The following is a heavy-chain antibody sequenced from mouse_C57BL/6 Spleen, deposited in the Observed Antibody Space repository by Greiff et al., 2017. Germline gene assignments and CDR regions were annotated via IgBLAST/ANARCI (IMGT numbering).Heavy chain of an antibody. CDR2: INYDGSST. CDR3: AREGVGNYYGSSNGAMDY. CDR1: GFTFSDYY. Sequence: EVMLVESEGGLVQPGSSMKLSCTASGFTFSDYYMAWVRQVPEKGLEWVANINYDGSSTYYLDSLKSRFIISRDNAKNILYLQMSSLKSEDTATYYCAREGVGNYYGSSNGAMDYWGQGTSVTVSS. V-gene: IGHV5-16*01. D-gene: IGHD1-1*01. J-gene: IGHJ4*01.